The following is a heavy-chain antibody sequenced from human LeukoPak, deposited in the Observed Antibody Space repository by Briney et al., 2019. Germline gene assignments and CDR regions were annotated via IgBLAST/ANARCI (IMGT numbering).Heavy chain of an antibody. CDR1: GYTFNSYW. CDR2: IYPSDSDT. Sequence: GESLKISCKGSGYTFNSYWIGWVRLMPGAGLEWMGIIYPSDSDTRYSPSFQGQVTISADKSISTAYLQWSSLKASDSAMYYCARRYGSALYGVFDCWGQGTLVIVSS. J-gene: IGHJ4*02. V-gene: IGHV5-51*01. D-gene: IGHD6-19*01. CDR3: ARRYGSALYGVFDC.